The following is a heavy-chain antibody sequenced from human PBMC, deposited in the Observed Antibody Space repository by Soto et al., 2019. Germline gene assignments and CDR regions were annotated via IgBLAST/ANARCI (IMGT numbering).Heavy chain of an antibody. J-gene: IGHJ5*02. Sequence: QITLKESGPTLVRPTQTLTLTCTFSGFSLSTTGVGVGWIRQPPGKALEWLALIYWDGDKRYSPSLKTRLTITKDTSKNEVILTMTNMDPVDTATYYCAQRRPHYGLGRERGNWCDPWGQGTLVTVSS. CDR1: GFSLSTTGVG. CDR3: AQRRPHYGLGRERGNWCDP. V-gene: IGHV2-5*02. D-gene: IGHD3-10*01. CDR2: IYWDGDK.